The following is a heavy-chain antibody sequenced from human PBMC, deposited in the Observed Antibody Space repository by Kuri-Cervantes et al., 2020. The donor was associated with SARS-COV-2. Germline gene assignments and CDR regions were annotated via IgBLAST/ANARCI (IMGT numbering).Heavy chain of an antibody. CDR1: GGSISSGSYY. CDR3: ARAAVAGHDI. J-gene: IGHJ3*02. V-gene: IGHV4-61*09. CDR2: IYTSGST. Sequence: LSCTASGGSISSGSYYWSWIRQPAGKGLEWIGYIYTSGSTNYNPSLKSRVTISVDTSKNQFSLKLSSVTAADMAVYYCARAAVAGHDIWGQGTMVTVSS. D-gene: IGHD6-19*01.